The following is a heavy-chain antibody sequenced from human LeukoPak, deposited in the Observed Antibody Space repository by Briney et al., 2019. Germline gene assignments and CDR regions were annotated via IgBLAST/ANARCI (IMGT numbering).Heavy chain of an antibody. CDR1: GGSIGSSSYY. V-gene: IGHV4-39*01. CDR3: ARHIWYYGSGSYPDY. Sequence: SETLSLTCTVSGGSIGSSSYYWGWIRQPPGKGLEWIGSIYYSGSTYYNPSLKSRVTISVDTSKNQFSLKLSSVTAADTAVYYCARHIWYYGSGSYPDYWGQGTLVTVSS. D-gene: IGHD3-10*01. J-gene: IGHJ4*02. CDR2: IYYSGST.